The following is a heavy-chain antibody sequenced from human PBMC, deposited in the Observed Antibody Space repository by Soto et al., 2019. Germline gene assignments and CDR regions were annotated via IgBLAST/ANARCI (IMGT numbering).Heavy chain of an antibody. V-gene: IGHV1-2*04. J-gene: IGHJ4*02. CDR3: ASGGPTVTREFYY. CDR1: GYTFTGFY. D-gene: IGHD4-17*01. CDR2: INPNSGDT. Sequence: QVQLVQSGAEVKKPGASVKVSCKASGYTFTGFYMHWVRQAPGRGLEWLGWINPNSGDTEYAQNFQGWGTMTRDTSISTAYMELNRLKSDATAVYYCASGGPTVTREFYYWGQGPLLSVS.